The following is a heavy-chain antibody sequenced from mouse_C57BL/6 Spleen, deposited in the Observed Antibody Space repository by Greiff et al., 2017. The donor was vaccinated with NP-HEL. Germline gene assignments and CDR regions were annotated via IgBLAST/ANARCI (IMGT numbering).Heavy chain of an antibody. J-gene: IGHJ1*03. V-gene: IGHV1-55*01. CDR3: ARFPVSPGYFDV. CDR1: GYTFTSYW. Sequence: QVQLQQPGAELVKPGASVKMSCKASGYTFTSYWITWVKQRPGQGLEWIGDIYPGSGSTNYNEKFKSKATLTVDTSSSTAYMQLSSLTSEDSAVYYCARFPVSPGYFDVWGTGTTVTVSS. D-gene: IGHD6-2*01. CDR2: IYPGSGST.